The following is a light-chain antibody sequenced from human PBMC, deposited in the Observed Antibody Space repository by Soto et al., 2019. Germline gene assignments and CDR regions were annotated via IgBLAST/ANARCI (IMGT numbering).Light chain of an antibody. J-gene: IGKJ1*01. CDR1: QSVSMW. V-gene: IGKV1-5*01. CDR3: QQYNTYLTWT. Sequence: NQMTQSPSTLSASVGDRVTITCRASQSVSMWLTWYQQKPGKAPRLLIYDASNLESGVPSRFSGSGSRTEFTLTITSLQPEDAATYYCQQYNTYLTWTFGQGTKVEIK. CDR2: DAS.